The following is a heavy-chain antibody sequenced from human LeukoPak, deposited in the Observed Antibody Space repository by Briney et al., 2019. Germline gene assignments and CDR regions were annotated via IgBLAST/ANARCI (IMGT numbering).Heavy chain of an antibody. D-gene: IGHD3-22*01. V-gene: IGHV3-74*01. Sequence: GGSLRLSCAASGFTFSSYWMHWVRQAPGKGLVRVSRINTDGTSTNYADSVKGRFTISRDNAKNTLYLQMNSLRAEDTAVYYCAKDSGYYSNIDYWGQGTLVTVSS. CDR3: AKDSGYYSNIDY. CDR2: INTDGTST. CDR1: GFTFSSYW. J-gene: IGHJ4*02.